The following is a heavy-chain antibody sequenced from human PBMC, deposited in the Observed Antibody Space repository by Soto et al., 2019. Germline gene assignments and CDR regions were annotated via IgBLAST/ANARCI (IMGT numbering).Heavy chain of an antibody. CDR3: ARSSIAAAGINDWFDP. D-gene: IGHD6-13*01. CDR1: GDSVSSNSAA. J-gene: IGHJ5*02. Sequence: SQTLSLTCAISGDSVSSNSAAWNWIRQSPSRGLEWLGRTYYRSKWYNDYAVSVKSRITINPDTSKNQFSLQLNSVTPEDTAVYYCARSSIAAAGINDWFDPWGQGTLVTVSS. V-gene: IGHV6-1*01. CDR2: TYYRSKWYN.